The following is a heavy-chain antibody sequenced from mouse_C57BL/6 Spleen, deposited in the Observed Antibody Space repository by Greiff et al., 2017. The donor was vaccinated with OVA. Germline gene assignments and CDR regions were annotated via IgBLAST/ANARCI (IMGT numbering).Heavy chain of an antibody. D-gene: IGHD1-1*01. CDR1: GYAFSSSW. J-gene: IGHJ1*03. CDR2: IYPGDGDT. Sequence: VKLMESGPELVKPGASVKISCKASGYAFSSSWMNWVKQRPGKGLEWIGRIYPGDGDTNYNGKFKGKATLTADKSSSTAYMQLSSLTSGDSAVYVCERGRYITTVVEGYFDVWGTGTTVTVSS. V-gene: IGHV1-82*01. CDR3: ERGRYITTVVEGYFDV.